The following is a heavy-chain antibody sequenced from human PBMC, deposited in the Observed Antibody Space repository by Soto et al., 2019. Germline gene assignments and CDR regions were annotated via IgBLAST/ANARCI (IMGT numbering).Heavy chain of an antibody. CDR3: ARDAYDSSSDYYPH. CDR1: GFTFSTYS. J-gene: IGHJ4*02. D-gene: IGHD3-22*01. CDR2: ISSSSSTI. V-gene: IGHV3-48*01. Sequence: LRLSCAASGFTFSTYSMNWVRQAPGKGLEWVSYISSSSSTIFYTDSVKGRFTVSRDNAKNSLYLQMNSLRAEDTAVYYCARDAYDSSSDYYPHWGQGTLVTVSS.